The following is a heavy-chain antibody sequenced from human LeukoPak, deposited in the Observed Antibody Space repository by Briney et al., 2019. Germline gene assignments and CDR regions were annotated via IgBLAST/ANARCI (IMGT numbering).Heavy chain of an antibody. CDR2: INCSGST. D-gene: IGHD3-10*01. Sequence: SETLSLTCAVSGGSFSGYYWSWIRQPPGKGLEWNGEINCSGSTNYNPSLKSRVTISVDTSKNQCSLKLRSVTAADTAAYYCVVLFRRGSGSYYIDYWGQGTLVTVSS. CDR1: GGSFSGYY. CDR3: VVLFRRGSGSYYIDY. V-gene: IGHV4-34*01. J-gene: IGHJ4*02.